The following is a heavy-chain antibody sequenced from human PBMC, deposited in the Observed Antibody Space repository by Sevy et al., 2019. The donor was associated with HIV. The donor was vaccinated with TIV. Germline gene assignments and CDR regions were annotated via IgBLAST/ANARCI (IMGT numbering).Heavy chain of an antibody. V-gene: IGHV3-30*02. J-gene: IGHJ6*02. CDR3: AKDPGIVVVVAAYYGMDV. CDR2: IRYDGSNK. Sequence: GGSLRLSCAASGFTFSSYGMHWVRQAPGKGLEWVAFIRYDGSNKYYADSVKGRFTISRDNSKNTLYLRMNSLRAEDTAVYYCAKDPGIVVVVAAYYGMDVWGQGTTVTVSS. CDR1: GFTFSSYG. D-gene: IGHD2-15*01.